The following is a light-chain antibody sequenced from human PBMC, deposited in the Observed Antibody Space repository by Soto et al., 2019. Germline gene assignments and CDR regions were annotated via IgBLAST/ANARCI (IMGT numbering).Light chain of an antibody. V-gene: IGLV1-40*01. J-gene: IGLJ1*01. Sequence: QGVVTQPPSVSGAPGQRVTISCTGSSSNIGAGYDVHWYQQLPGTAPKLLIYGNSNRPSGVPDRFSGSKSGTSASLAITGLQAEDEADYYCQSYDSSLSSYVLGTGTKVTVL. CDR1: SSNIGAGYD. CDR3: QSYDSSLSSYV. CDR2: GNS.